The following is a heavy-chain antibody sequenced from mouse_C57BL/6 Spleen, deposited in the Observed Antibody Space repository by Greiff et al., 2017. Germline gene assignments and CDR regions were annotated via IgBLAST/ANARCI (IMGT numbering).Heavy chain of an antibody. CDR3: TRAWTGTEFAC. CDR2: IDPETGGT. J-gene: IGHJ3*01. Sequence: QVQLKQSGAELVRPGASVTLSCKASGYTFTDYEMPWVKQTPVHGLEWIGAIDPETGGTAYNQKFKGKAILTADKSSSTAYMELRSLTSEDSAVYYGTRAWTGTEFACWGRGTLVTVSA. V-gene: IGHV1-15*01. D-gene: IGHD3-3*01. CDR1: GYTFTDYE.